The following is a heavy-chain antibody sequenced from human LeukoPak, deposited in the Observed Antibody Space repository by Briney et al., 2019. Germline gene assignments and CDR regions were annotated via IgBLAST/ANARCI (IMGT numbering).Heavy chain of an antibody. CDR3: ARVSDYVWGSYRLSASFDY. CDR2: INHSGST. Sequence: SETLSLTCAVYGGSFSGYYWSWIRQPPGKGLEWIGEINHSGSTYYNPSLKSRVTISVDTSRNQFSLKLSSVTAADTAVYYCARVSDYVWGSYRLSASFDYWGQGTLVTVSS. D-gene: IGHD3-16*02. V-gene: IGHV4-34*01. CDR1: GGSFSGYY. J-gene: IGHJ4*02.